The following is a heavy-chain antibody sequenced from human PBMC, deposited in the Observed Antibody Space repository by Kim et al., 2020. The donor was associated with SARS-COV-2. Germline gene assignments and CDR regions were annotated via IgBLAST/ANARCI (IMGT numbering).Heavy chain of an antibody. CDR2: VWNDGSNK. CDR3: GRGKGSGAIDAFDV. J-gene: IGHJ3*01. Sequence: GGSLRLSCEASGFIFSTAGMHWVRQAPGKGLEWVGVVWNDGSNKIYADSVKGRFTISRDNSKNTMSLQMNSLRVEDTAVYYCGRGKGSGAIDAFDVWGQGTTVIVSS. D-gene: IGHD6-19*01. CDR1: GFIFSTAG. V-gene: IGHV3-33*01.